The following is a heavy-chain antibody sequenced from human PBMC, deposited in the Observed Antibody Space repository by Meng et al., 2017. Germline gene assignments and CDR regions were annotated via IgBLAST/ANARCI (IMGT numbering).Heavy chain of an antibody. D-gene: IGHD3-10*01. V-gene: IGHV3-66*01. CDR3: VILWFGELSPRPDFDY. CDR2: IYSGGST. Sequence: GESLKISCAASGFTVSSNYMSWVRQAPGKGLEWVSVIYSGGSTYYADSVKGRFTISRDNAKNSLYLQMNSLRAEDTAVYYCVILWFGELSPRPDFDYWGQGTLVTVSS. CDR1: GFTVSSNY. J-gene: IGHJ4*02.